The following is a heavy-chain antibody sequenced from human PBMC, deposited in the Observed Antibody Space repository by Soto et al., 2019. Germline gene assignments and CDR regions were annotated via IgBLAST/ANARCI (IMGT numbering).Heavy chain of an antibody. J-gene: IGHJ4*02. CDR1: GFTFSSYW. Sequence: EVQLVESGGGLVQPGGSLRLSCAASGFTFSSYWMSWVRQAPGKGLEWVANIKQDGSEKYYVDSVKGRFTISRDNDKNSLYLQMNSLRAEDTAVYYCERAPTYSSGFKWGQGSLVPVSS. D-gene: IGHD6-19*01. CDR2: IKQDGSEK. V-gene: IGHV3-7*05. CDR3: ERAPTYSSGFK.